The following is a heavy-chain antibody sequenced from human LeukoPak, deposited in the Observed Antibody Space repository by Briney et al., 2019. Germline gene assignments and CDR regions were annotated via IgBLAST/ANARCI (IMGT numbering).Heavy chain of an antibody. V-gene: IGHV3-30-3*01. J-gene: IGHJ4*02. Sequence: PGGSLRLSCAASGFTFSNYIMHWLRQAPGKGLEWVAVISSDGNSDFYAGSVKGRFTISRDNSKNTLYLQMDSPRAEDTAVYYCAREILGGFNPGAYWGQGTLVTVSS. CDR1: GFTFSNYI. D-gene: IGHD1-14*01. CDR3: AREILGGFNPGAY. CDR2: ISSDGNSD.